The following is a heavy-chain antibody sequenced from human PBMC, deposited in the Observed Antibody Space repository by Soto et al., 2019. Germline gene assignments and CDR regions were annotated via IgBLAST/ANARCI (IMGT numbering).Heavy chain of an antibody. Sequence: QVQLVESGGGVVQPGRSLRLSCAASGFTFSSYGMHWVRQAPGKGLEWVAVIWYDGSNKYYADSVKGRFTISRDNSKNKLYLQMNSLRAEDTAVYYCARDTRYYDFWSGDFDYWGQGTLVTVSS. D-gene: IGHD3-3*01. V-gene: IGHV3-33*01. J-gene: IGHJ4*02. CDR3: ARDTRYYDFWSGDFDY. CDR1: GFTFSSYG. CDR2: IWYDGSNK.